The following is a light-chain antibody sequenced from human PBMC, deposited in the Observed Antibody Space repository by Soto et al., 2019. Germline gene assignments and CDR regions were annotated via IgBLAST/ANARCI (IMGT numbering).Light chain of an antibody. J-gene: IGLJ1*01. CDR1: GGDIVFYNY. CDR3: CSYAHGSIYV. Sequence: QSALTQPASVSGPPGQSITISCTGTGGDIVFYNYVSWYQQHPGKAPKLLIYGVANRPSGVSARFSGSKSGSTASLTISGLQAEDEADYYCCSYAHGSIYVFGTGTKVTVL. V-gene: IGLV2-14*01. CDR2: GVA.